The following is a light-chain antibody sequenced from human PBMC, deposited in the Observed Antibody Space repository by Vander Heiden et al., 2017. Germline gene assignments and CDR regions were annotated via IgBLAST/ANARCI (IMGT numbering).Light chain of an antibody. Sequence: VRWYQPKPRQAPVLVVYDDSARPSGIPERFSGPNSGNTAPLTISRVEAGDEADYYCEVWDSSSDYVVFGGGTKLTVL. V-gene: IGLV3-21*02. CDR2: DDS. J-gene: IGLJ2*01. CDR3: EVWDSSSDYVV.